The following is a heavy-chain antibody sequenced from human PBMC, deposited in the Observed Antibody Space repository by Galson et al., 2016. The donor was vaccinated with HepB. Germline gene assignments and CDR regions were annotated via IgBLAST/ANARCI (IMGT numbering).Heavy chain of an antibody. V-gene: IGHV6-1*01. Sequence: CAISGDSVSSNSAAWNWIRQSPSRGLEWLGRTYYRSKWYDDYALSVKSRISINPDTSRNQFSLQLNSVTPEDTAVYYCARSGRDFYDRSDYMGHWGQGTLVTVSS. CDR1: GDSVSSNSAA. D-gene: IGHD3-22*01. CDR3: ARSGRDFYDRSDYMGH. J-gene: IGHJ4*02. CDR2: TYYRSKWYD.